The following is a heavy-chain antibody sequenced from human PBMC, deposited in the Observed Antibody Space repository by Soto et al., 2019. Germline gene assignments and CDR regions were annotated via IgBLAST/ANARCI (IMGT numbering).Heavy chain of an antibody. D-gene: IGHD2-2*01. CDR3: AREASVLIPAAQPSRFDS. CDR1: GDSFMKYG. Sequence: WAAVKVSCKGFGDSFMKYGINWVRQAPGQGLEWVGWISPYSGYTHSAQKFHGRLTLTTDTAASTAYMELRILRSADTALYYCAREASVLIPAAQPSRFDSWGQGTLVTVSS. CDR2: ISPYSGYT. J-gene: IGHJ4*02. V-gene: IGHV1-18*01.